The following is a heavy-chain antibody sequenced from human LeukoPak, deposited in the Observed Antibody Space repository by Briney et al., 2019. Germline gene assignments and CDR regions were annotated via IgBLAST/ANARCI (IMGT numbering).Heavy chain of an antibody. Sequence: ASVKVSCKASGGTFSSYAISWVRQAPGQGLEWMGRIIPIFGTANYAQKLQGRVTITTDESTSTAYMELSSLRSEDTAVYYCARDPTWIGAFDIWGQGTMVTVSS. V-gene: IGHV1-69*05. CDR3: ARDPTWIGAFDI. D-gene: IGHD5-12*01. J-gene: IGHJ3*02. CDR1: GGTFSSYA. CDR2: IIPIFGTA.